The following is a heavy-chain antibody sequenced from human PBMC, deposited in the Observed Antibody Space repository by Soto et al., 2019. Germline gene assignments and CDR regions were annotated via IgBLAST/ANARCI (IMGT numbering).Heavy chain of an antibody. CDR2: IWYDGSNK. CDR1: GFTFSSYG. J-gene: IGHJ4*02. D-gene: IGHD3-22*01. Sequence: GGSLRLSCAASGFTFSSYGMHWVRQAPGKGLEWVAVIWYDGSNKYYADSVKGRFTISRDNSKNTLYLQMNSLRAEDTAVYYCARGKYYYDSSGYYNFEYWGQGTLVTVSS. V-gene: IGHV3-33*01. CDR3: ARGKYYYDSSGYYNFEY.